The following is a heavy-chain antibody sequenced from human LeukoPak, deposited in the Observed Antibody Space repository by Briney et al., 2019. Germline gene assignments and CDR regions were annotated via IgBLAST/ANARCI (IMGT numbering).Heavy chain of an antibody. D-gene: IGHD3/OR15-3a*01. CDR1: GVSISSSYSY. CDR2: IYYTGNT. CDR3: ARQTGSGLFILP. J-gene: IGHJ4*02. V-gene: IGHV4-39*01. Sequence: SETLSLTCTVSGVSISSSYSYWGWIRQPPGMGLEWIGSIYYTGNTYYSASLKSQVSISIDTSKNQFSLKLTSVTAAGTAVYYCARQTGSGLFILPGGQGTLVTVSS.